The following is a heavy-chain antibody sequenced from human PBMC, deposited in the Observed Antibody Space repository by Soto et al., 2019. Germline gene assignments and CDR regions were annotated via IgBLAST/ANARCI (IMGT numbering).Heavy chain of an antibody. J-gene: IGHJ6*03. CDR3: ARGLRLAATGTTFYYYCTAF. V-gene: IGHV1-8*01. D-gene: IGHD6-6*01. CDR1: GVGLASYY. Sequence: VEPCCEAPGVGLASYYRKWVRHSNGQGLEWMGWMSPNSGNTGYAQKFQGRVTMTRNTSISTAYMELSSLRSEDTAVYYCARGLRLAATGTTFYYYCTAFWGKRTTGPVYS. CDR2: MSPNSGNT.